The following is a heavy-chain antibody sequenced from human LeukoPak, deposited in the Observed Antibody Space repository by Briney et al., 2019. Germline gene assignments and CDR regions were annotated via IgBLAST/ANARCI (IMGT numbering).Heavy chain of an antibody. CDR3: AREPTMVRGVIITSPYGMDV. Sequence: SETLSLTCTVSGGSISSGGYYWSWIRQHPGKGLEWIGHIYYSGSTYYNPSLKSRVTISVDTSKNQFSLKLSSVTAADTAVYYCAREPTMVRGVIITSPYGMDVWGQGTTVTVSS. CDR1: GGSISSGGYY. V-gene: IGHV4-31*03. J-gene: IGHJ6*02. D-gene: IGHD3-10*01. CDR2: IYYSGST.